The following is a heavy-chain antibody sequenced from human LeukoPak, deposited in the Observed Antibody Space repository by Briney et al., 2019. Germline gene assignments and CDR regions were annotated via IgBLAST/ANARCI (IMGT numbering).Heavy chain of an antibody. D-gene: IGHD3-9*01. V-gene: IGHV4-39*01. CDR3: ARQRPGYYDILSHFDY. CDR2: IYYSGST. J-gene: IGHJ4*02. CDR1: GGSISSSSYY. Sequence: PSETLSLTCTVSGGSISSSSYYWGWIRQPAGKGLEWIGSIYYSGSTYYNPSLKSRVTISVDTSKNQFSLKLSSVTAADTAVYYCARQRPGYYDILSHFDYWGQGTLVTVSS.